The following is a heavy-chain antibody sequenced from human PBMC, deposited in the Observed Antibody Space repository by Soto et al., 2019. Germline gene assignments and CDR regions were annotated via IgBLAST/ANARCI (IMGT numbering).Heavy chain of an antibody. CDR3: ARLSGSYNYYYGMDV. CDR1: GGTFTSYA. Sequence: SVKVSCKASGGTFTSYAINWVRQAPGQGLEWLGGIIPIFGTANFAQKFQGRVTITADESTSTAYMELSSLRSEDTAVYYCARLSGSYNYYYGMDVWGQGTTVTVSS. J-gene: IGHJ6*02. D-gene: IGHD1-26*01. CDR2: IIPIFGTA. V-gene: IGHV1-69*13.